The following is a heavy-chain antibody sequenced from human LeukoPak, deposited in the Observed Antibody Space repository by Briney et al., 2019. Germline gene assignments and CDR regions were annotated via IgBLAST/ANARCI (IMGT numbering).Heavy chain of an antibody. V-gene: IGHV1-2*02. CDR1: GYTFTGYY. Sequence: ASVKVSCKASGYTFTGYYMHWVRQAPGQGLEWMGWINPNSGGTNYAQKFQGRVTMTRDTSISTAYMELSRLRSDDTAVYYCSRVIAAAHQRDLGYWGQGTLVTVSS. CDR3: SRVIAAAHQRDLGY. J-gene: IGHJ4*02. CDR2: INPNSGGT. D-gene: IGHD6-13*01.